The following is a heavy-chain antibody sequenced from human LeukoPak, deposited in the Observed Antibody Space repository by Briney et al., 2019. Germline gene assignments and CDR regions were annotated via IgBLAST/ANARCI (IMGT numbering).Heavy chain of an antibody. J-gene: IGHJ4*02. CDR1: GFTFSSYC. CDR2: IKQDGSEK. CDR3: ARAATYYDILTGLGPVVGNFDY. V-gene: IGHV3-7*04. Sequence: PGGSLRLSCAASGFTFSSYCMSWVRQAPGKGLEWVANIKQDGSEKYYVDSVKGRFTISRDNAKNSLYLQMNSLRAEDTAVYYCARAATYYDILTGLGPVVGNFDYWGQGTLVTVSS. D-gene: IGHD3-9*01.